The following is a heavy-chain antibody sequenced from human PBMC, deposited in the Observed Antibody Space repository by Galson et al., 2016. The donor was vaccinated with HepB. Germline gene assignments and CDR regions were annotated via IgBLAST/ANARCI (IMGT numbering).Heavy chain of an antibody. CDR3: ANFGTYYFDESGYSSYDY. V-gene: IGHV3-23*01. J-gene: IGHJ4*02. CDR2: ITSASAT. Sequence: SLRLSCAASGFTFSHFPMNWVRQAPGKGLEWVSEITSASATYYADSVWGRFTIPRDNSKNMLYLQMNSLRAEDSAIYFCANFGTYYFDESGYSSYDYWGQGTLVTVSS. CDR1: GFTFSHFP. D-gene: IGHD3-22*01.